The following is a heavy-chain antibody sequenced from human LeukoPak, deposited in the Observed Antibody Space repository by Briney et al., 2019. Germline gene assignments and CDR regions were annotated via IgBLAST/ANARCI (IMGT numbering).Heavy chain of an antibody. CDR2: IIPIFGTA. CDR3: ARDRWAITMVRGVYYMDV. V-gene: IGHV1-69*05. CDR1: GGTFSSYA. J-gene: IGHJ6*03. D-gene: IGHD3-10*01. Sequence: ASVKVSCRASGGTFSSYAISWVRQAPGQGLEWMGRIIPIFGTANYAQKFQGRVTITTDESTSTAYMELSSLRSEDTAVYYCARDRWAITMVRGVYYMDVWGKRTTVTVSS.